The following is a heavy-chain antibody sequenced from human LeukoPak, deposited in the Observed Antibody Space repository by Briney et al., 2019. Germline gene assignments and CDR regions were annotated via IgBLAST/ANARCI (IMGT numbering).Heavy chain of an antibody. CDR2: IHASGST. V-gene: IGHV4-61*09. D-gene: IGHD4-17*01. CDR1: GGSISSGGYY. Sequence: SQTLSLTCTVSGGSISSGGYYWSWIRQHPGKGLEWIGHIHASGSTNYNPSLKSRVTMSADTSKNQFSLRLSSVTAADTAMYYCARAHDYGASNWFDPWGQGTLVTVSS. J-gene: IGHJ5*02. CDR3: ARAHDYGASNWFDP.